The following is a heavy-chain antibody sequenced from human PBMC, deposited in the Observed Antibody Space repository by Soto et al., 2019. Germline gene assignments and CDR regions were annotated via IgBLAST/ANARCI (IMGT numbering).Heavy chain of an antibody. V-gene: IGHV4-34*01. CDR2: INHRGST. D-gene: IGHD6-13*01. Sequence: SETLSLTCAVYGGSFSAYHWSWIRQPPGKGLEWIGEINHRGSTNYNPSLKSRVTISVDKSKNQFSLKLSSVTAADTAVYYCASLIAAAADNWFDPWGQGTLVTVSS. CDR1: GGSFSAYH. CDR3: ASLIAAAADNWFDP. J-gene: IGHJ5*02.